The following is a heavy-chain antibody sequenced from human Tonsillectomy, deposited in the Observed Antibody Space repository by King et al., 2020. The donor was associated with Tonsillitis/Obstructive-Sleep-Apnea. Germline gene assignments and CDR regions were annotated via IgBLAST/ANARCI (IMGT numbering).Heavy chain of an antibody. CDR1: GFSFRSYS. V-gene: IGHV3-21*01. D-gene: IGHD3-22*01. CDR3: ARDVSNYYDSSGYYPFFDY. CDR2: ISTSSTYI. Sequence: VQLVESGGGLVKPGGSLRLSCAASGFSFRSYSMNWVRQAPGKGLEWVSSISTSSTYIYYADSLKGRFTISRDNARNSLYLQMNSLRAEDTAVYYCARDVSNYYDSSGYYPFFDYWGQGTLVTVSS. J-gene: IGHJ4*02.